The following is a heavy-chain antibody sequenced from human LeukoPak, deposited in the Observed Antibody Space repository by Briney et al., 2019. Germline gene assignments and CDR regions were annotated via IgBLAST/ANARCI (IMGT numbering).Heavy chain of an antibody. V-gene: IGHV4-59*08. J-gene: IGHJ4*02. Sequence: PSETLSLTCTVSGGSISSYYWSWIRQPPGKGLKWIGNIYYSGYTTYNPSLKSRVTISVDTSKNQFSLTLSSVTAADTAVYYCARVARCTSCFDVDYWGQGTLVTVSS. CDR3: ARVARCTSCFDVDY. CDR2: IYYSGYT. CDR1: GGSISSYY. D-gene: IGHD2-2*01.